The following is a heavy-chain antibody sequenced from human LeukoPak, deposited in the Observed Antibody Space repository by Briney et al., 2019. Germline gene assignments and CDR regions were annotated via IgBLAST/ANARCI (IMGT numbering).Heavy chain of an antibody. CDR2: IFHSGST. Sequence: SETLSLTCTVSNGSISGYYWSWIRQPPGKGLEWIGYIFHSGSTNYNPSLKSRVTISVDTSKNQFSLRLRPVTAADTAVYYCARYRATLSFYYMDVWGKGTTVTVSS. CDR3: ARYRATLSFYYMDV. J-gene: IGHJ6*03. CDR1: NGSISGYY. D-gene: IGHD1-26*01. V-gene: IGHV4-59*01.